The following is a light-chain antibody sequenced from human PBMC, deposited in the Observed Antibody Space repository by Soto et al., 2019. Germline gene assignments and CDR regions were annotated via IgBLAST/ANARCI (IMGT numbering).Light chain of an antibody. J-gene: IGKJ1*01. V-gene: IGKV3-11*01. CDR1: QSVSSY. CDR2: DAS. CDR3: QQRSNWPGT. Sequence: EIVLTQSQATLSLSPGEIATISCRASQSVSSYLAWYQQKPGQAPRLLIYDASNRSTGIPARFSGSGSGTDFTLTISSLEPEDFAVYYCQQRSNWPGTFGQGTKVEIK.